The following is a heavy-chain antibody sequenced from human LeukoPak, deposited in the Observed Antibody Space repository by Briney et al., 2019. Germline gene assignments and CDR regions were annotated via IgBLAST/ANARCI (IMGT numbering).Heavy chain of an antibody. V-gene: IGHV3-74*01. J-gene: IGHJ3*02. D-gene: IGHD2-2*01. CDR2: ISNDDRNI. CDR1: GFTFSIYW. Sequence: GGSLRLSCEASGFTFSIYWMHWVRQAPGKGLEWISRISNDDRNIRYADSVKGRFTISRDTAKNTLYLQMNSLRAEDTAVYYCAKVPADPSEPLPPHSFDIWGQGTMVTVSS. CDR3: AKVPADPSEPLPPHSFDI.